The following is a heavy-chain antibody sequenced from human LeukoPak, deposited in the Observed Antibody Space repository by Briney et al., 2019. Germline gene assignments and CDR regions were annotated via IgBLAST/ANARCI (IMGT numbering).Heavy chain of an antibody. CDR1: GYTFTSYG. CDR3: ARDGKYSSSWYCDY. V-gene: IGHV1-18*01. Sequence: GASVKVSCKASGYTFTSYGISWVRQAPGQGLEWTGWISAYNGNTNYAQKLQGRVTMTTDTSTSTAYMELRSLRSDDTAVYYCARDGKYSSSWYCDYWGQGTLVTVSS. J-gene: IGHJ4*02. D-gene: IGHD6-13*01. CDR2: ISAYNGNT.